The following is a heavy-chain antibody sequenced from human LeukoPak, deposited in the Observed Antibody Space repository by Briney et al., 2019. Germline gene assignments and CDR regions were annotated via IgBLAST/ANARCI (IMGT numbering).Heavy chain of an antibody. J-gene: IGHJ4*02. CDR3: ARLLAPKRITEPRRNDY. V-gene: IGHV4-61*02. CDR1: GESINSGSYY. CDR2: IYSSGST. Sequence: SETLSLTCTVSGESINSGSYYWSWIRQPAGKGLEWIGRIYSSGSTNYNPSLKSRVTISFDTSKNQFSLKLSSVTAADTAVYYCARLLAPKRITEPRRNDYWGQGTLVTVSS. D-gene: IGHD3-10*01.